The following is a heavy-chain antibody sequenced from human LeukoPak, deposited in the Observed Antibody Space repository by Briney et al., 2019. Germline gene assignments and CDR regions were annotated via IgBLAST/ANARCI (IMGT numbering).Heavy chain of an antibody. J-gene: IGHJ4*02. CDR1: GGSIRSYY. CDR2: IYYSGST. D-gene: IGHD6-19*01. V-gene: IGHV4-59*08. Sequence: SETLSLTCTVSGGSIRSYYWSWIRQPPGKGLEWIGYIYYSGSTNYNPSLKSRVTISVDTSKSQFSLKLSSVTAADTAVYYCARHPSTVAGKTFDYWGQGTLVTVSS. CDR3: ARHPSTVAGKTFDY.